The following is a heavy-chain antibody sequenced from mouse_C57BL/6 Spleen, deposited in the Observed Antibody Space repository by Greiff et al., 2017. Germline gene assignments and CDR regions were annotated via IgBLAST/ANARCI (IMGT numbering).Heavy chain of an antibody. Sequence: EVMLVESGGGLVKPGGSLKLSCAASGFTFSSYAMSWVRQTPEKRLEWVATISDGGSYTYYPDNVKGRFTFSRDNAKNNLYLQMSHLKSEDTAMYYCAREHYGNYAWFAYWGQGTLVTVSA. CDR3: AREHYGNYAWFAY. V-gene: IGHV5-4*01. CDR1: GFTFSSYA. J-gene: IGHJ3*01. D-gene: IGHD2-1*01. CDR2: ISDGGSYT.